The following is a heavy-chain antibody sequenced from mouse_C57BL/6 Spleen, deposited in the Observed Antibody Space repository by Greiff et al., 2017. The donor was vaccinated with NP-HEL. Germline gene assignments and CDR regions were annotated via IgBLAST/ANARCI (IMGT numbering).Heavy chain of an antibody. CDR3: ARGYYGSSPY. D-gene: IGHD1-1*01. V-gene: IGHV1-82*01. CDR2: IYTGDGDH. CDR1: GYAFSSSW. Sequence: LVESGPELVKPGASVKISCKASGYAFSSSWMNWVKQRPGKGLEWIGRIYTGDGDHNYNGKFKGKATLTADKSSSTAYMQLSSLTSEDSAVYFCARGYYGSSPYWGQGTTLTVSS. J-gene: IGHJ2*01.